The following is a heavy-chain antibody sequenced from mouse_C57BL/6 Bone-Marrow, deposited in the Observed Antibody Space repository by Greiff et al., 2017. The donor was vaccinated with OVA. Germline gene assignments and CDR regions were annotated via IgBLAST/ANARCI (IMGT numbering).Heavy chain of an antibody. V-gene: IGHV2-6-1*01. J-gene: IGHJ1*03. CDR1: GFSLTSSG. D-gene: IGHD2-1*01. Sequence: LQESGPGLVAPSQRLSITCTVPGFSLTSSGVHWVRQPPGKGLEWLVVIWSDGSTNYISALKSRLSISKDNSKSPVFLKMNSLQTDDTARYYCARHGVNYYGNYEGYFDVWCTGTTVTVSS. CDR2: IWSDGST. CDR3: ARHGVNYYGNYEGYFDV.